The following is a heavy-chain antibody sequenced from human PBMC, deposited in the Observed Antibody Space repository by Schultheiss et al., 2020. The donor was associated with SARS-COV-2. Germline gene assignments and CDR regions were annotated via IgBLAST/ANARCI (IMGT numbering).Heavy chain of an antibody. CDR3: ARVGPYYGDYGGAFDI. J-gene: IGHJ3*02. V-gene: IGHV3-48*02. Sequence: GGSLRLSCAASGFTFSSYAMHWVRQAPGKGLEWLSYITTGSSIMSYADSVKGRFTISRDNAKNSLYLRMNSLRDEDTAVYYCARVGPYYGDYGGAFDIWGQGTMVTVSS. CDR1: GFTFSSYA. D-gene: IGHD4-17*01. CDR2: ITTGSSIM.